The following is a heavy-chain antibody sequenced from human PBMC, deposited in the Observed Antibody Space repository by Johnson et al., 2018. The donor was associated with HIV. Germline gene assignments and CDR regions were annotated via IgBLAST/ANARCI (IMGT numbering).Heavy chain of an antibody. V-gene: IGHV3-30*02. CDR1: GFTFSSYG. CDR3: AKDLGSYQYLVDAFDI. CDR2: IRYDGTNK. Sequence: VQLLESGGGVVQPGGSLRLSCAASGFTFSSYGMHWVRQAPGKGLEWVAFIRYDGTNKYYVDSVKGRFTISRDNSKNTLYLQMNSLRTEDTAVYYCAKDLGSYQYLVDAFDIWGQGTMVTVSS. J-gene: IGHJ3*02. D-gene: IGHD1-26*01.